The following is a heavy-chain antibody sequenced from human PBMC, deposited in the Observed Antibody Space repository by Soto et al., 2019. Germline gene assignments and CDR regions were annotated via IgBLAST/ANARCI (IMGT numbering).Heavy chain of an antibody. CDR1: GYSFTSYG. V-gene: IGHV1-18*04. Sequence: QVQLVQSGAEVKKPGASVKVSCKASGYSFTSYGIRWVRQAPGQGPEGMGGISGHNGNTNHPQSLQGRVTMTTDTSRNTAYMELRSLRSDDTAVYYCARHRFNYYDDTVYYYFDYWGQGTLVTVSS. CDR3: ARHRFNYYDDTVYYYFDY. CDR2: ISGHNGNT. D-gene: IGHD3-22*01. J-gene: IGHJ4*02.